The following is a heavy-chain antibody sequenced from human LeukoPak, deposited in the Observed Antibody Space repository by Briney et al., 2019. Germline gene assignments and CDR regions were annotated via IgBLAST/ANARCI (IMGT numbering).Heavy chain of an antibody. CDR3: AGVDAAMPDAFDI. J-gene: IGHJ3*02. CDR2: IKRDGSEK. CDR1: GFTFYKYW. D-gene: IGHD5-18*01. V-gene: IGHV3-7*04. Sequence: GGSLRLSCAASGFTFYKYWMKWGRPAPGEGVGWGANIKRDGSEKYYVDSVKGRFTISRDNSKNTLYLQMNSLRADDTAVYYCAGVDAAMPDAFDIWGQGTTVTVSS.